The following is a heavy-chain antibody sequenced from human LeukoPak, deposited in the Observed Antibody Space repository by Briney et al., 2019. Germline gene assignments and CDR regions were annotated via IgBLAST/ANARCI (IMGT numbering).Heavy chain of an antibody. CDR2: IVVGSGNT. D-gene: IGHD2-15*01. V-gene: IGHV1-58*01. CDR3: AAGMVLLGSRSPYFDY. J-gene: IGHJ4*02. CDR1: GFTFTSSA. Sequence: AASVKVSCKASGFTFTSSAVQWVRQARGQRLEWIGWIVVGSGNTNYAQKFQERVTITRDMSTSTAYMELSSLRSEDTAVYYCAAGMVLLGSRSPYFDYWGQGTLVTVSS.